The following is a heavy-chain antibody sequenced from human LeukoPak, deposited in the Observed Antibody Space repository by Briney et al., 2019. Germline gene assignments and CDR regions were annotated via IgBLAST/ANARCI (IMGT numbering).Heavy chain of an antibody. Sequence: GGSLRLSCAASGFTFSTYAMSWVRQVPGKGLEWVSTISGSGGSTYYADSVKGRFTISRDNSKNTLYLQMNSLRAEDTAVYYCAKDGCSSTSCYVDYWGQGTLVTVSS. J-gene: IGHJ4*02. CDR3: AKDGCSSTSCYVDY. V-gene: IGHV3-23*01. CDR2: ISGSGGST. CDR1: GFTFSTYA. D-gene: IGHD2-2*01.